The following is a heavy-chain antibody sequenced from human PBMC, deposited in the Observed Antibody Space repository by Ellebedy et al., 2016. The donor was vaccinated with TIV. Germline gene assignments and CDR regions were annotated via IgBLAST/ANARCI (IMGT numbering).Heavy chain of an antibody. CDR3: ARDAPLLWFGELLVPGLDY. D-gene: IGHD3-10*01. J-gene: IGHJ4*02. V-gene: IGHV1-69*13. CDR1: GGTFSSYA. CDR2: IIPIFGTA. Sequence: ASVKVSCKASGGTFSSYAISWVRQAPGQGLEWMGGIIPIFGTANYAQKFQGRVTITADESTSTAYMELSSLRSEDTAVYYCARDAPLLWFGELLVPGLDYWGQGTLVTVSS.